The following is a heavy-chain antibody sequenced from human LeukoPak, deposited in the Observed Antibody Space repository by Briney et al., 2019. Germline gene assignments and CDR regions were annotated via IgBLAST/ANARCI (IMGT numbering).Heavy chain of an antibody. CDR1: GGSISSYY. Sequence: SETLSLTCTASGGSISSYYWSWIRQPPGKGLEWIGYIYYSGSTNYNPSLKSRVTISVDTSKNQLSLKLSSVTAADTAVYYCARHLGTSAYSYGMDVWGQGTTVTVSS. CDR2: IYYSGST. J-gene: IGHJ6*02. CDR3: ARHLGTSAYSYGMDV. V-gene: IGHV4-59*08.